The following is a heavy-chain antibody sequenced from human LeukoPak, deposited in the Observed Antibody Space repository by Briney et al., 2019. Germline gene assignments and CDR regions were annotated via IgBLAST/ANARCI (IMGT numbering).Heavy chain of an antibody. D-gene: IGHD4/OR15-4a*01. Sequence: GSLRLSCAASGFTFSSYWMSWVRQAPGKGLEWVANIKQDGSEKYYVDSVKGRFTASRDNAKNTLYLQMNSLRAEDTAVYYCARVVRGGYGGNTDAFDIWGQGTMVTVSS. V-gene: IGHV3-7*01. CDR1: GFTFSSYW. CDR2: IKQDGSEK. J-gene: IGHJ3*02. CDR3: ARVVRGGYGGNTDAFDI.